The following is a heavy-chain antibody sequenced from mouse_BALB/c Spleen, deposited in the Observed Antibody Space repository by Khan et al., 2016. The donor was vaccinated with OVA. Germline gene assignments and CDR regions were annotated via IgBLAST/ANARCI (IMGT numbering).Heavy chain of an antibody. CDR1: GYSITTDYA. D-gene: IGHD1-1*01. CDR3: ARVYAGDFEY. V-gene: IGHV3-2*02. CDR2: ISYSGNT. J-gene: IGHJ2*01. Sequence: EVKLEESGPGLVKPSQSLSLTCTVTGYSITTDYAWNWIRQFPGNKLEWMGYISYSGNTKYNPSLKSRISITRDTSKNQFFLQLKSVTTEDTARYYCARVYAGDFEYWGQGTTLTVSS.